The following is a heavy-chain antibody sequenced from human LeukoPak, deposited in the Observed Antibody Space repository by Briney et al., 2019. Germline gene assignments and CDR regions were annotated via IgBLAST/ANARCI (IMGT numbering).Heavy chain of an antibody. D-gene: IGHD3-22*01. CDR1: GGTFSSYA. V-gene: IGHV1-69*13. Sequence: SVKVSCKASGGTFSSYAISWVRQAPGQGLEWMGGIIPIFGTANYAQKFQGRVTITADESTSTAYMELSSLRSEDTAVYYCARGYYYDSSGYFPDDYWGQGTLVTVSS. CDR3: ARGYYYDSSGYFPDDY. CDR2: IIPIFGTA. J-gene: IGHJ4*02.